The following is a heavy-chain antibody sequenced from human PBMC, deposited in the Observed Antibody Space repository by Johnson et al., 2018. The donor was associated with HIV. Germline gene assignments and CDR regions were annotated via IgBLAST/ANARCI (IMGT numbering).Heavy chain of an antibody. J-gene: IGHJ3*02. CDR2: ISYDETND. Sequence: QVQLVESGGGVVQPGRSLRLSCAASGFIFSSYGMHWVRQAPGKGLEWVAVISYDETNDYYADSVTGRFTISRDNPKNTLYLQMNSLRAEDTAIYYCAKLRKKQWLVGEAFDIWGQGTMVTVSA. CDR3: AKLRKKQWLVGEAFDI. V-gene: IGHV3-30*18. D-gene: IGHD6-19*01. CDR1: GFIFSSYG.